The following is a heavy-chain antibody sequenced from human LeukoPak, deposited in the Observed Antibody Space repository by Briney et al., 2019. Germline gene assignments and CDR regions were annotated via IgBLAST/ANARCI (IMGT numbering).Heavy chain of an antibody. CDR3: ARGARGWYHAFDI. D-gene: IGHD6-19*01. Sequence: GGSLRLSCAASGFTFSSYSMNWVRQAPGKGLEWVSSITTSSSYIYYADSVRGRFTISRDNAKNSLYLQMNSLRAEDTAVYYCARGARGWYHAFDIWGRGTMVTVSS. CDR1: GFTFSSYS. V-gene: IGHV3-21*01. J-gene: IGHJ3*02. CDR2: ITTSSSYI.